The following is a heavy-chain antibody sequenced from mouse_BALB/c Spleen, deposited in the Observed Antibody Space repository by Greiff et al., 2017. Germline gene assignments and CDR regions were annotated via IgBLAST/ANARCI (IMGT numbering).Heavy chain of an antibody. Sequence: VKLVESGPGLVQPSQSLSITCTVSGFSLTSYGVHWVRQSPGKGLEWLGVIWSGGSTDYNAAFISRLSISKDNSKSQVFFKMNSLQANDTAIYYCARNPYGNYGYFDYWGQGTTLTVSS. CDR1: GFSLTSYG. CDR3: ARNPYGNYGYFDY. CDR2: IWSGGST. J-gene: IGHJ2*01. D-gene: IGHD2-1*01. V-gene: IGHV2-2*02.